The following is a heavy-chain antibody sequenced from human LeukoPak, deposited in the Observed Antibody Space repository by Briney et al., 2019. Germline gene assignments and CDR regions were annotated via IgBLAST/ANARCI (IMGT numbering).Heavy chain of an antibody. J-gene: IGHJ4*02. Sequence: SETLSLTCTVSGGSINNYYWSWIRQPPGKGLEYIGYIYYSGSANYNPSLKSRVTISVDPSKNQFSLKLSSVTAADTAVYYCARNGDYYEKSGYYYLFDFWGQGTLVTVSS. V-gene: IGHV4-59*01. CDR1: GGSINNYY. CDR3: ARNGDYYEKSGYYYLFDF. D-gene: IGHD3-22*01. CDR2: IYYSGSA.